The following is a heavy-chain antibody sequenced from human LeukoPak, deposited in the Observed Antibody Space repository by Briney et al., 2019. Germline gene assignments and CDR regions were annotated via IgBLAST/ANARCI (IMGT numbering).Heavy chain of an antibody. CDR1: GGSISIGGYS. Sequence: PSETLSRTCAVSGGSISIGGYSWSWIRQPPGKGLEWIGWFYHGGGTYYNPSLKSRVTISVDKSKNQFSLELKSLTAADTAVYYCVSRSLLYGVDVWGQGTTVTVSS. CDR2: FYHGGGT. V-gene: IGHV4-30-2*01. CDR3: VSRSLLYGVDV. J-gene: IGHJ6*02.